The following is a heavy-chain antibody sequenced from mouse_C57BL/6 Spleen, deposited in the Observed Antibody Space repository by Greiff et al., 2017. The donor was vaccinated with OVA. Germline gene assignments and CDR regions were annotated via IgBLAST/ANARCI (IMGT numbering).Heavy chain of an antibody. J-gene: IGHJ1*03. CDR1: GYAFSSYW. CDR2: IYPGDGDT. CDR3: ARKAYYGSSYGYFDV. Sequence: QVQLKQSGAELVKPGASVKISCKASGYAFSSYWMNWVKQRPGKGLEWIGQIYPGDGDTNYNGKFKGKATLTADKSSSTAYMQLSSLTSEDSVVYFCARKAYYGSSYGYFDVWGTGTTVTVSS. V-gene: IGHV1-80*01. D-gene: IGHD1-1*01.